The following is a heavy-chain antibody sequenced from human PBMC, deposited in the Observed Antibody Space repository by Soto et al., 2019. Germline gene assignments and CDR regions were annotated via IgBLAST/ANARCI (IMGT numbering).Heavy chain of an antibody. CDR3: AKQTGGWLQSHNDY. CDR1: GFTFSNFA. V-gene: IGHV3-23*01. J-gene: IGHJ4*02. Sequence: EVLLLESGGGLVQPGGSLRLSCAASGFTFSNFAMSWVRQAPGKGLEGVSSITGSGDSTSYADSVTGRFTISRDNSKNTLYLQMNSLRAEDTALYYCAKQTGGWLQSHNDYWGQGTLVTVSS. D-gene: IGHD4-4*01. CDR2: ITGSGDST.